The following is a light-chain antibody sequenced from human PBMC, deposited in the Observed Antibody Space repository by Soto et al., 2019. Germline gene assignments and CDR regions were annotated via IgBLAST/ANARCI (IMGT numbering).Light chain of an antibody. J-gene: IGKJ2*01. CDR1: QYISVW. CDR2: DAS. V-gene: IGKV1-5*01. CDR3: QQYDSSSPT. Sequence: DIQMTQSPSTLSASVGDGVTITCRASQYISVWLAWYQQRPGKAPKFLIYDASNLETVVSSRFSGSGSGTEFTLTIRSLQPDDFATYYCQQYDSSSPTFGQGTKLEIK.